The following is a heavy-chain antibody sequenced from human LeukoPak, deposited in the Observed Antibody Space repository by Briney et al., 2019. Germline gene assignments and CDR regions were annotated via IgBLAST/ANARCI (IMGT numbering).Heavy chain of an antibody. J-gene: IGHJ6*03. Sequence: SETLSLTCTVSGGSISSYYWSWIRQPPGKGLEWIGYIYYSGSTNYNPSLKSRVTISVDTSKNQFSLKLSSVTAADTAVYYCARDTYYCSSTICPYYYYYYMDVWGKGTTVTVSS. CDR1: GGSISSYY. V-gene: IGHV4-59*01. CDR3: ARDTYYCSSTICPYYYYYYMDV. CDR2: IYYSGST. D-gene: IGHD2-2*01.